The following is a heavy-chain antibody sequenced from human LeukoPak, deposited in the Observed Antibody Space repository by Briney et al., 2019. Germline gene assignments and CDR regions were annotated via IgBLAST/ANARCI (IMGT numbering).Heavy chain of an antibody. Sequence: PSETLSLTCTVSGGSVSSSTYYWGWIRQPPGKGLEWIGSIYYSGTTYYNPSLKSRVTISVDTSKNQFSLKLSSVTAADTSVYYCAKAGGPDFRSGYYVVDYWGQGTLVTVSS. D-gene: IGHD3-3*01. CDR1: GGSVSSSTYY. J-gene: IGHJ4*02. CDR3: AKAGGPDFRSGYYVVDY. V-gene: IGHV4-39*01. CDR2: IYYSGTT.